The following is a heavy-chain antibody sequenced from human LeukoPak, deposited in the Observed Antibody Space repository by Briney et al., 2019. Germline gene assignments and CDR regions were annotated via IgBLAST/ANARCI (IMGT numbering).Heavy chain of an antibody. J-gene: IGHJ4*02. CDR2: ISGSGGST. CDR1: FXXYA. V-gene: IGHV3-23*01. CDR3: AKSGYDWYYFDY. D-gene: IGHD5-12*01. Sequence: FXXYAMSWVRQAPGKGLEWVSAISGSGGSTYYADSVKGRFTISRDNSKNTLYLQMNSLRAEDTAVYYCAKSGYDWYYFDYWGQGTLVTVSS.